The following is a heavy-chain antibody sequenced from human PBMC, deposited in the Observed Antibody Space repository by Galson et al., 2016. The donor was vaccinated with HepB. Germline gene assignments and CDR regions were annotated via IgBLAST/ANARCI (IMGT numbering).Heavy chain of an antibody. Sequence: SETLSLTCTVSGGSISSNAYYWVWVRQPPGKGLEWIGSIYHVGYTYYTPSLKSRVTISVDTSKNQFSLKLSSVTAADTAVYYCARRLTATLDYWGRGTLVTVSS. D-gene: IGHD2-15*01. CDR3: ARRLTATLDY. CDR2: IYHVGYT. CDR1: GGSISSNAYY. J-gene: IGHJ4*02. V-gene: IGHV4-39*01.